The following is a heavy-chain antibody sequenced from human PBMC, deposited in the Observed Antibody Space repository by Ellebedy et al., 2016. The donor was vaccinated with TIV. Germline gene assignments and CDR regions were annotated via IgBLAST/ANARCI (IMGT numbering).Heavy chain of an antibody. D-gene: IGHD6-19*01. CDR2: ISYSVST. J-gene: IGHJ4*02. V-gene: IGHV4-59*08. CDR1: GGSISSYF. CDR3: ARYYASGWNYFDC. Sequence: MPSETLSLTCSVSGGSISSYFWSWIRQPPGKGLEWIGHISYSVSTDYNPSLKSRVAISVDTSKNQPSLRLSSVTAADTAVYYCARYYASGWNYFDCWGQGTLVTVSS.